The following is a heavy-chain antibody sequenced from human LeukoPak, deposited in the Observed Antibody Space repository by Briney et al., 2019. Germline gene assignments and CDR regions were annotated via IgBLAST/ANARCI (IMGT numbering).Heavy chain of an antibody. CDR1: GFSFSTYA. J-gene: IGHJ4*02. D-gene: IGHD1-14*01. CDR3: GRPDNPGPHQPLRY. CDR2: IDSIGTDT. Sequence: GGSLRLSCAASGFSFSTYAIHWVRQAPGKGLEYVSGIDSIGTDTYYANAAKGRFIISRDNSKSTVYLQMGSLRAEDMAVYYCGRPDNPGPHQPLRYWGQGTLVTVSS. V-gene: IGHV3-64*01.